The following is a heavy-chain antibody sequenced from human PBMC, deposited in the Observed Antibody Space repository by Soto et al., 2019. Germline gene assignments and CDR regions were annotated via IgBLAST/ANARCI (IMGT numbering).Heavy chain of an antibody. CDR3: AKDGYFDWFTNFDY. J-gene: IGHJ4*02. CDR2: ISGSGASA. V-gene: IGHV3-23*01. D-gene: IGHD3-9*01. CDR1: GFTFSSYA. Sequence: EVQLLESGGGLVQTGGSLRLSCAASGFTFSSYAMSWVRQAPGKGLEWVSAISGSGASANYADSVQGRFAISRDNSKNTLYLQMNSLRYEDTAVYYCAKDGYFDWFTNFDYWGQGTLVTFAS.